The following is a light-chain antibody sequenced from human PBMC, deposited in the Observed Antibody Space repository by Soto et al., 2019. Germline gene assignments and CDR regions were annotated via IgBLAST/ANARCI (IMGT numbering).Light chain of an antibody. CDR3: QQYGSSPPVT. J-gene: IGKJ4*01. CDR2: GAS. Sequence: EIVLTQSPGTLSXXXXXXXTLSCRASQXVSXSYXAWYQQKPGQAPRLLLYGASSRATGIPDRFSGSGSGTDFTLTISRLEPEDFAVYYCQQYGSSPPVTFGGGTKVEIK. V-gene: IGKV3-20*01. CDR1: QXVSXSY.